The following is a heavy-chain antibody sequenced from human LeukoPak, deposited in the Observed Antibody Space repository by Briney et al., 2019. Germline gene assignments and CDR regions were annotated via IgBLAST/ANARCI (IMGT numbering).Heavy chain of an antibody. V-gene: IGHV4-39*01. CDR2: IYYSGST. D-gene: IGHD6-13*01. Sequence: SETLSLTCTVSGGSISSSSYYWRWIRQPPGKGLEWIGSIYYSGSTYYNPSLKSRVTISVDTSKNQFSLKLSSVTAADTAVYYCARHLAAQPYFDYWGQGTLVTVSS. CDR1: GGSISSSSYY. CDR3: ARHLAAQPYFDY. J-gene: IGHJ4*02.